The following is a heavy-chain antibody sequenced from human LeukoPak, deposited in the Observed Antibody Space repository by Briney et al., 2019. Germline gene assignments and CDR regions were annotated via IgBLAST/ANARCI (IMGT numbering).Heavy chain of an antibody. CDR1: GFTLSEYY. CDR2: ISSSSSYT. CDR3: ARGGGGAVVFD. Sequence: GGSLRLSCAASGFTLSEYYMSSIRQAPGKGLEWVSYISSSSSYTNYADSVKGRFTISRDNAKNSLYLQMNSLRAEDTAVYYCARGGGGAVVFDWGQGTLVTVSS. J-gene: IGHJ4*02. D-gene: IGHD6-19*01. V-gene: IGHV3-11*03.